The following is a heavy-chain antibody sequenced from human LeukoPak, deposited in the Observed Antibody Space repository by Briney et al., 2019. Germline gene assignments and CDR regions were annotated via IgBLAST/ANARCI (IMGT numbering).Heavy chain of an antibody. J-gene: IGHJ4*02. D-gene: IGHD3-3*01. Sequence: PSESLSLTCTVSGGSISSSSYYWGWIRQPPGEGLEWLGSIYYSGSTYYNPSLKSRVTISVDTSKNQFSLKLTSVTAADTAVYYCASHPRSGYDFWSGYPWGQGTLVTVSS. CDR1: GGSISSSSYY. V-gene: IGHV4-39*01. CDR2: IYYSGST. CDR3: ASHPRSGYDFWSGYP.